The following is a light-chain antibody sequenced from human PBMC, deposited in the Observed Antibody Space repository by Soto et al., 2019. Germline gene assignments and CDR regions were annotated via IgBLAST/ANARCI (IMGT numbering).Light chain of an antibody. J-gene: IGKJ1*01. V-gene: IGKV3-20*01. CDR2: GAS. CDR3: QQYGSSPLT. Sequence: EIVMTQSPGTLSLSPGERATLPCRANQSVDSSYLAWYQQKPGQAPRLLIYGASSRATGIPDRFSGSGSGTDFTLTISRLEPEDFAVYYCQQYGSSPLTFGQGTRVEIK. CDR1: QSVDSSY.